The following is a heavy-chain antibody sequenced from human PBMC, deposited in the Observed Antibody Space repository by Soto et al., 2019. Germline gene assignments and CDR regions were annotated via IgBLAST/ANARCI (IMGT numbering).Heavy chain of an antibody. Sequence: PSETLSLTCAVYGGSFSGYYWSWIRQPPGKGLEWIGEINHSGSTNYNPSLKSRVTISVDTSKNQFSLKLSSVTAADTAVYYCARGYAGTIFDYWGQGTLVTVSS. CDR1: GGSFSGYY. CDR3: ARGYAGTIFDY. J-gene: IGHJ4*02. D-gene: IGHD1-7*01. CDR2: INHSGST. V-gene: IGHV4-34*01.